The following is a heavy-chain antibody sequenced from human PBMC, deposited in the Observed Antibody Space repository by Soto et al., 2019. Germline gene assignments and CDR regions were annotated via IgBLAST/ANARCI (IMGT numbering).Heavy chain of an antibody. Sequence: GGSLRLSCVSYGFSFSNYAMNWVRQAPGKGLEWVSSISGGGSTYYADSVKGRFTISRDNSKNTLYLQMNSLRAEDTALFYCAKAAHSNGYYYFDYWGQGSLVTV. D-gene: IGHD6-19*01. CDR2: ISGGGST. J-gene: IGHJ4*02. CDR1: GFSFSNYA. V-gene: IGHV3-23*01. CDR3: AKAAHSNGYYYFDY.